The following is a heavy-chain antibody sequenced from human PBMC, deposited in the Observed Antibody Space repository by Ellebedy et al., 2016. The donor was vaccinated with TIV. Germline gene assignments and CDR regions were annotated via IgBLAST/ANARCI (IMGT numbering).Heavy chain of an antibody. J-gene: IGHJ4*02. CDR2: IVQDGSVQ. D-gene: IGHD6-19*01. V-gene: IGHV3-7*03. Sequence: GESLKISCAASGFTFSSYWMSWVRQAPGKGLEWVAIIVQDGSVQYYLDSVKGRFTISRDKAKNALYLQMSSLRAEDTAVYYCAGGSGWLHADWGQGTLVTVSS. CDR1: GFTFSSYW. CDR3: AGGSGWLHAD.